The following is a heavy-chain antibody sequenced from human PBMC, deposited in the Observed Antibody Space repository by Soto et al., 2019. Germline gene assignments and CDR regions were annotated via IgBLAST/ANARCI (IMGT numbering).Heavy chain of an antibody. CDR2: IIPIFGTA. CDR1: GGTFSSYA. V-gene: IGHV1-69*13. Sequence: ASVKVSCKASGGTFSSYAISWVRQARGQGLEWMGGIIPIFGTANYAQKFQGRVTITADESTSTAYMELSSLRSAATAVYYCARGNVNTARVRYYYYYRMDVWG. CDR3: ARGNVNTARVRYYYYYRMDV. J-gene: IGHJ6*02. D-gene: IGHD3-10*01.